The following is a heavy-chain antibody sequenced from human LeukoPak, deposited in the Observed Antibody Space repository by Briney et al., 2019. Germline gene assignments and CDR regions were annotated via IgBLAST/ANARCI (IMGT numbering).Heavy chain of an antibody. CDR1: GGSFSGYY. CDR3: ARGPSRGHYSDSSGYPEYFLH. J-gene: IGHJ1*01. CDR2: INHSGST. D-gene: IGHD3-22*01. Sequence: SETLSLTCVVYGGSFSGYYWSWIRQPPGKGLEWIGEINHSGSTNYNPSLKTRVTISVDTSKNQFSLKLTSMTAADTALYYCARGPSRGHYSDSSGYPEYFLHWGQGTLVTVSS. V-gene: IGHV4-34*01.